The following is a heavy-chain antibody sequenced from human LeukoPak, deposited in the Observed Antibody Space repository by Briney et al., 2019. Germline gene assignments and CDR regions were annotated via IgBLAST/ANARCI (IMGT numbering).Heavy chain of an antibody. J-gene: IGHJ4*02. CDR3: AEAHNFDY. Sequence: PGGSLTLSCAASGFTFSSDAMSWVRQAPGKGLEWVSVIDRSGGSTWYADSVKGRFTISRDNSENTLYLQMNSLRAEDTAVYYCAEAHNFDYWGQGTLVTVSS. V-gene: IGHV3-23*01. CDR2: IDRSGGST. CDR1: GFTFSSDA.